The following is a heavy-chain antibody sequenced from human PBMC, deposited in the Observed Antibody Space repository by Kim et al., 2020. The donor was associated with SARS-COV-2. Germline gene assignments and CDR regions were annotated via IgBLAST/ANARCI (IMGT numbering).Heavy chain of an antibody. CDR2: IYYSGTT. CDR1: GGSISSNY. V-gene: IGHV4-59*01. Sequence: SETLSLSCTVSGGSISSNYWSWIRQPPGKGLEWIGYIYYSGTTNYNPSLNSRVTISVDTSKNQFSLKLSSVTAADTAVYYCARDGSSGYSFGGVGYYYSLDVWGQGTTVTVSS. D-gene: IGHD5-18*01. J-gene: IGHJ6*02. CDR3: ARDGSSGYSFGGVGYYYSLDV.